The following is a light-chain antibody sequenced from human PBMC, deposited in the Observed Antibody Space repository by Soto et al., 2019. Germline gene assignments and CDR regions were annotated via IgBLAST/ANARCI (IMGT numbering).Light chain of an antibody. CDR3: GSYAGSSYV. CDR2: EVS. Sequence: QSVLTQPPSASGSPGQSVTISCTGTSSDVGNYNFVSWYQQHPGKATKLMIYEVSKRPSGVPDRFSGSKSGNTASLTVSGLQADDEADYYCGSYAGSSYVFGTGTKVTVL. CDR1: SSDVGNYNF. J-gene: IGLJ1*01. V-gene: IGLV2-8*01.